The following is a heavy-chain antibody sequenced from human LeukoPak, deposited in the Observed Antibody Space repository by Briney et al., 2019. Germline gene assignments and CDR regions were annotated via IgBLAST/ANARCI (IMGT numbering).Heavy chain of an antibody. CDR2: IIPIFGTA. CDR1: GGTFSSYA. CDR3: ARDSGYSYGYYYGMDV. V-gene: IGHV1-69*13. J-gene: IGHJ6*02. Sequence: ASVKVSCKASGGTFSSYAISWVRQAPGQGLEWMGGIIPIFGTANYAQKFQGRDTNTADESTSTAYMELSSLRSEDTAVYYCARDSGYSYGYYYGMDVWGQGTTVTVSS. D-gene: IGHD5-18*01.